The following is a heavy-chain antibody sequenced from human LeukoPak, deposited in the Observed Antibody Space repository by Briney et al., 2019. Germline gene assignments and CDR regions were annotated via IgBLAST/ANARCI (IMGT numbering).Heavy chain of an antibody. Sequence: SETLSLTCTVSGGSISSSSYYWGWIRQPPGKGLEWIGSIYYSRSTYYNPSLKSRVTISVDTSKNQFSLKLSSVTAADTAVYYCAIPSIVGATWYFDYWGQGTLVTVSS. D-gene: IGHD1-26*01. CDR3: AIPSIVGATWYFDY. CDR1: GGSISSSSYY. J-gene: IGHJ4*02. V-gene: IGHV4-39*01. CDR2: IYYSRST.